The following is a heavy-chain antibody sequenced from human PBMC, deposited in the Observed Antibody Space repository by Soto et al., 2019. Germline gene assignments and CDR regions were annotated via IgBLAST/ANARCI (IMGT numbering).Heavy chain of an antibody. CDR3: STLPPHSPPAFDY. Sequence: EVQLVESGGNLVKPGRSLRLSCATSGFTFGDYAMSWVRQAPGKGLEWVGFIRSKRYGGTAEYTASVKGRIRISRDDSKRNAYVEIDNHKTGDRGVDSCSTLPPHSPPAFDYWGQGTPVTVSS. J-gene: IGHJ4*03. D-gene: IGHD2-2*01. CDR2: IRSKRYGGTA. CDR1: GFTFGDYA. V-gene: IGHV3-49*04.